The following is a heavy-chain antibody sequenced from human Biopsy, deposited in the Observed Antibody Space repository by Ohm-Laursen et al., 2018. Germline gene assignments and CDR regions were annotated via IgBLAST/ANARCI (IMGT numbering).Heavy chain of an antibody. V-gene: IGHV4-61*08. D-gene: IGHD3-10*01. J-gene: IGHJ6*02. CDR2: IFYSGTT. CDR1: GASVNTFDFY. CDR3: ARAYYYGAGSFYSPWMEV. Sequence: SDTLSLPCTVSGASVNTFDFYWAWIRQPPGKGLEWIGYIFYSGTTKYNPSLQRRVRLSLDTANNQFSLTLRSVSAAGTATYYCARAYYYGAGSFYSPWMEVWGQGTTVSVS.